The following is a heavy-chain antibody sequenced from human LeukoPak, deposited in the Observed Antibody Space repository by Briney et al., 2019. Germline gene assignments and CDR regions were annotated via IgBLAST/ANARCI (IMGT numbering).Heavy chain of an antibody. CDR1: GFTFSSYS. Sequence: EGSLRLSCAASGFTFSSYSMNWVRQAPGKGLEWVSYITFSSSTIYYADSVKGRFTISRDNAKNSLYLQMNSLRAEDTAVYYCARDWGSHYMDVWGKGTTVTVSS. CDR3: ARDWGSHYMDV. V-gene: IGHV3-48*01. D-gene: IGHD7-27*01. J-gene: IGHJ6*03. CDR2: ITFSSSTI.